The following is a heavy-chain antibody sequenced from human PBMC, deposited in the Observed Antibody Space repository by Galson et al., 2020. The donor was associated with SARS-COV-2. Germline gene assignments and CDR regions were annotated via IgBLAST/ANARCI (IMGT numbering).Heavy chain of an antibody. Sequence: GESLKISCAASGFTFSDYDMHWVRQASGKSLEWVSLAGSVGDTYYLGSVKGRFIISRDNAKSSLYLQMNSLTAGDTAIYYCTRGRVGNAFDIWGQGTLVTVSS. D-gene: IGHD1-26*01. V-gene: IGHV3-13*01. CDR3: TRGRVGNAFDI. CDR2: AGSVGDT. J-gene: IGHJ3*02. CDR1: GFTFSDYD.